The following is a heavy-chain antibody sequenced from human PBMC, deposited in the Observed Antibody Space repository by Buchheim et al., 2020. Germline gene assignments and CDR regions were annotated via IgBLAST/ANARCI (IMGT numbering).Heavy chain of an antibody. J-gene: IGHJ6*02. CDR1: GFTFSSYG. CDR3: AKEDNGSGWWPGYYSMDV. CDR2: IRYDGSNK. D-gene: IGHD6-19*01. V-gene: IGHV3-30*02. Sequence: QVQLVESGGGVVQPGRSLRLSCAASGFTFSSYGMHWVRQAPGKGLEWVACIRYDGSNKYYADSVKGRFTISRDNSKNTLYLQMNSLRAEDTAVYYCAKEDNGSGWWPGYYSMDVWGQGTT.